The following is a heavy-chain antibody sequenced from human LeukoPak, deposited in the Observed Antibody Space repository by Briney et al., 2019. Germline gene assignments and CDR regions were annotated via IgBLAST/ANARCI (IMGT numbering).Heavy chain of an antibody. CDR2: IYYSGST. CDR3: ASTTYYYDSSGYYVAFDI. CDR1: GGSISSSSYY. Sequence: SETLSLTCTVSGGSISSSSYYWGWIRQPPGKGLEWIGSIYYSGSTYYNPSLKSRVTISVDTSKNQFSLKLSSVTAADTAVYYCASTTYYYDSSGYYVAFDIWGQGTMVTVSS. J-gene: IGHJ3*02. D-gene: IGHD3-22*01. V-gene: IGHV4-39*01.